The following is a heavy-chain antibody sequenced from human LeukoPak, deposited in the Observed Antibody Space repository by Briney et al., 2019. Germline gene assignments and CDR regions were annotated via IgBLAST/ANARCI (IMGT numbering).Heavy chain of an antibody. J-gene: IGHJ4*02. CDR2: IYTSGST. Sequence: TSQTLSLTCTVSDNSISSGDNYWSWIRQPAGKGLEWIGRIYTSGSTNYNPSLKSRVTISGDTSKNQFSLRLSSVTAADTAVYYCARHFSFVAVAGTLDYWGQGTLVTVSS. CDR3: ARHFSFVAVAGTLDY. CDR1: DNSISSGDNY. D-gene: IGHD6-19*01. V-gene: IGHV4-61*02.